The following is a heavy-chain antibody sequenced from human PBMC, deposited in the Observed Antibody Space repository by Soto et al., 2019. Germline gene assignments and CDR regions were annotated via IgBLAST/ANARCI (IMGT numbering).Heavy chain of an antibody. CDR1: GFAFDSYW. V-gene: IGHV3-74*01. D-gene: IGHD6-13*01. CDR3: TRGPRPSSAGTGAY. CDR2: IDYDGTTT. Sequence: GGSLRLSCAASGFAFDSYWMHWVRQVPGERPVWVSRIDYDGTTTTYADSVKGRFTISRDNAKNTLYLQMNSLRAEDTAVYYCTRGPRPSSAGTGAYWGQGTLVTVSS. J-gene: IGHJ4*02.